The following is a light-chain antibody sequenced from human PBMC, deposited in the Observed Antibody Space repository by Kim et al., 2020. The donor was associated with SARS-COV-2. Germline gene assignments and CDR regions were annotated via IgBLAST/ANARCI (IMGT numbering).Light chain of an antibody. CDR1: ESGKHY. J-gene: IGKJ4*01. Sequence: SPGEAAFISRRPSESGKHYLAWYQQKPGQAPRLLIHDASSRATGVPARFSGSGSGTDFTLTITSLQPEDFAMYYCQQRSDWPPLTFGGGTKVDIK. CDR3: QQRSDWPPLT. CDR2: DAS. V-gene: IGKV3-11*01.